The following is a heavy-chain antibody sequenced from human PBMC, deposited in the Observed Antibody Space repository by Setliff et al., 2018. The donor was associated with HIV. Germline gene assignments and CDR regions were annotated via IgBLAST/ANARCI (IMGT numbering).Heavy chain of an antibody. CDR2: VSVYNGNT. J-gene: IGHJ3*02. Sequence: VASVQVSCKASGYSFTFYGLHWVRQAPGQGLEWMGWVSVYNGNTKYAENFQDRLTLTTDASTGTGFMELRGLRSDDTAVYYCATPGVGAGAFDIWGRGTMVTVSS. D-gene: IGHD3-10*01. V-gene: IGHV1-18*04. CDR1: GYSFTFYG. CDR3: ATPGVGAGAFDI.